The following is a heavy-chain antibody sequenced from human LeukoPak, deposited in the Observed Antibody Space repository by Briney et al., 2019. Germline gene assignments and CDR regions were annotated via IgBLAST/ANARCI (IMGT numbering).Heavy chain of an antibody. J-gene: IGHJ5*02. CDR1: GFTFSSYA. D-gene: IGHD6-13*01. CDR3: AKGQVGAVPSVRFDP. CDR2: ITSSGDST. V-gene: IGHV3-23*01. Sequence: PGGSLRLSCAASGFTFSSYAMSWVRQAPGKGLEWISTITSSGDSTYYADSVKGRFTISRDNIKNTLYLQMNSLTAEDTAVYYCAKGQVGAVPSVRFDPWGQGTLVTVSS.